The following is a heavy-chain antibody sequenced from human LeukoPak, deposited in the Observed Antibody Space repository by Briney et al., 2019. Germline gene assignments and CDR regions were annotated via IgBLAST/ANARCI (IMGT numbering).Heavy chain of an antibody. CDR3: ARLNSGWLH. V-gene: IGHV5-51*01. D-gene: IGHD6-19*01. Sequence: GESLMISCKASGYDFTTYWIGWVRQMPGKGLEWMGIIYGGNSDPRYSPSFQGQVTISADKSISTAFLQWNSLKASDTAMYYCARLNSGWLHWGQGTLVTVSS. CDR1: GYDFTTYW. J-gene: IGHJ4*02. CDR2: IYGGNSDP.